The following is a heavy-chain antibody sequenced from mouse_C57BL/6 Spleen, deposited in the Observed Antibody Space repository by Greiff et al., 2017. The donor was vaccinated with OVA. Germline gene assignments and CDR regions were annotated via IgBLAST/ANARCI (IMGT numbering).Heavy chain of an antibody. CDR3: AREGYASSSYYAMDY. CDR2: INSDGSST. D-gene: IGHD1-1*01. Sequence: EVKLVESEGGLVQPGSSMKLSCTASGFTFSDYYMAWVRQVPEKGLEWVANINSDGSSTYYLDSLKSRFIISRDNAKNILYLQMSSLKSEDTATYYCAREGYASSSYYAMDYWGQGTSVTVSS. J-gene: IGHJ4*01. V-gene: IGHV5-16*01. CDR1: GFTFSDYY.